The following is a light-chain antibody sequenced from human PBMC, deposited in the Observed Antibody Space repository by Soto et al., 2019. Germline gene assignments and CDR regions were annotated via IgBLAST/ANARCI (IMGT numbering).Light chain of an antibody. V-gene: IGKV3-20*01. Sequence: EIVLTQSPGTLSLSPGERATLSCRASQSVSSSYLAWYQQKPGQAPRLLIYGASSRATGIPDRFSGSGSGTDFTLTISRLEPEDFALYYCHQYRSSPLYTFGQGTKLQIK. CDR2: GAS. CDR1: QSVSSSY. J-gene: IGKJ2*01. CDR3: HQYRSSPLYT.